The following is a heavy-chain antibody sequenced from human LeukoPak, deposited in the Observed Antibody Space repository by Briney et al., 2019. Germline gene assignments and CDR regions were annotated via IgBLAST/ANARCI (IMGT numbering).Heavy chain of an antibody. J-gene: IGHJ4*02. CDR3: ARCHATLPDY. Sequence: SETLSLTCAVYGGSFSGYYWSWIRQPPGKGLEWIGEINHSGSTNYNPSLKSRVTTSVDTSKNQFSLKLSSVTAADTAVYYCARCHATLPDYWGQGTLVTVSS. CDR2: INHSGST. V-gene: IGHV4-34*01. D-gene: IGHD2-15*01. CDR1: GGSFSGYY.